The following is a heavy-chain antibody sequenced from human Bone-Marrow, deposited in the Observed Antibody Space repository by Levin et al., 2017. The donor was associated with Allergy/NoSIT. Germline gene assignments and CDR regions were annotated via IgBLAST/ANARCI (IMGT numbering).Heavy chain of an antibody. V-gene: IGHV4-59*02. Sequence: KPSETLSLTCTVSGVSVSDYYWSWIRQAPGKGLEWIGYISYTGTTSFNPSLWSRVSISVETSKNQFSLNLRSVTAADTAVYFCARDLIPVNFAFDIWGPGTMLTVSS. J-gene: IGHJ3*02. D-gene: IGHD3-16*01. CDR3: ARDLIPVNFAFDI. CDR1: GVSVSDYY. CDR2: ISYTGTT.